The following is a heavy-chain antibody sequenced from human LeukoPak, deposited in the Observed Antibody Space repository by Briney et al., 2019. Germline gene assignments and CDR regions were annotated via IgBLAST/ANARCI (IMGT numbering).Heavy chain of an antibody. D-gene: IGHD2/OR15-2a*01. CDR2: LYSGGDT. V-gene: IGHV3-66*02. CDR3: ARGENYYFHTDV. CDR1: GFSVSDSY. J-gene: IGHJ6*03. Sequence: GGSLRLSCATSGFSVSDSYMSWVRQAPGKGLEWVSILYSGGDTYYSASVRGRFTISRDNSKNTLYLQMNTLSAADTAVYFCARGENYYFHTDVWGKGATVTVSS.